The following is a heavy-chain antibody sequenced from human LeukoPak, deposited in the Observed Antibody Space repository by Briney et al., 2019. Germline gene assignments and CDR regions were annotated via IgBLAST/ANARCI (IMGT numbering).Heavy chain of an antibody. CDR2: IYCDGTST. V-gene: IGHV3-74*01. J-gene: IGHJ4*02. D-gene: IGHD3-10*01. CDR1: GFTFSNYW. Sequence: GGSLRLSCAASGFTFSNYWRHWVRQAPGKGLVWVSRIYCDGTSTSYADSVKGRFTISRDNAKNTLYLQMNSLRAEDTAGHYRARVVNYGFDYWGQGTLVTVSS. CDR3: ARVVNYGFDY.